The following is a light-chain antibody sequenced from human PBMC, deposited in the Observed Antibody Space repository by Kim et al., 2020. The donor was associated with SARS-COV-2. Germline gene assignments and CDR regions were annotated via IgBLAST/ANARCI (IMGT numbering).Light chain of an antibody. CDR1: NNDVCAYNY. J-gene: IGLJ3*02. V-gene: IGLV2-14*03. CDR2: DVT. CDR3: TSYTRSDTWV. Sequence: GKSITIACPGTNNDVCAYNYVSWYQQHPGKAPKFMIYDVTKRPSGVSDRFSGSKSGNTASLTISGLQAEDEADYYCTSYTRSDTWVFGGGTQLTVL.